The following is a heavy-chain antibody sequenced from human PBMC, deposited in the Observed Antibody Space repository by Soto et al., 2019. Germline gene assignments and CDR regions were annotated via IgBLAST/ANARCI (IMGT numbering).Heavy chain of an antibody. CDR2: ISYDGSNK. Sequence: GGSLRLSCAASGFTFSSYAMHWVRQAPGKGLEWVTVISYDGSNKYYADSVKGRFTISRDNAKNSLYLQMNSLRAEDTAVYYCASLGYSGYDVFDYWGQGTLVTVS. CDR3: ASLGYSGYDVFDY. V-gene: IGHV3-30-3*01. D-gene: IGHD5-12*01. J-gene: IGHJ4*02. CDR1: GFTFSSYA.